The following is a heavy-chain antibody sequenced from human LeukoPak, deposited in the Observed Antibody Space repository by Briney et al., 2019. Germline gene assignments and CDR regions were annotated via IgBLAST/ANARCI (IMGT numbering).Heavy chain of an antibody. D-gene: IGHD4-11*01. V-gene: IGHV1-24*01. J-gene: IGHJ4*02. CDR3: ATYSNYGSYFDY. CDR2: FDPEDGET. Sequence: ASVKVSCKGSGYTLTELSMHWVRQAPGKGLEGMGGFDPEDGETIYAQKFQGRVTMTEDTSTDTAYMELSSLRSEDTAVYYCATYSNYGSYFDYWGQGTLVTVSS. CDR1: GYTLTELS.